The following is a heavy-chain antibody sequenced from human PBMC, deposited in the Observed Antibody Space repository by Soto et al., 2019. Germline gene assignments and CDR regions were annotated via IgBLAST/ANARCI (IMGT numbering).Heavy chain of an antibody. CDR3: ARGTVRDSSGFLDY. J-gene: IGHJ4*02. CDR2: IYHSGST. CDR1: GGSISSGGYS. Sequence: SETLSLTCTVSGGSISSGGYSWTWIRQSPGKGLEWIGSIYHSGSTYYNPSLKSRVTISVDTSKNQFSLKLSSVTAADTAVYYCARGTVRDSSGFLDYWGQGTLVTVSS. V-gene: IGHV4-30-2*03. D-gene: IGHD3-22*01.